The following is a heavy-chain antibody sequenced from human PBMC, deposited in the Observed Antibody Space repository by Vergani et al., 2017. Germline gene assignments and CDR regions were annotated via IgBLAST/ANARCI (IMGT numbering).Heavy chain of an antibody. CDR2: IYWDDDK. CDR1: GFSLSTSGVG. J-gene: IGHJ1*01. CDR3: AHSRDSPYYYDSSCYAFEYFQH. Sequence: QITLKESGPTLVKPTQTLTLTCTFSGFSLSTSGVGVGWFRQPPGKALEWLALIYWDDDKRYSPSLKSRLTITKDTSKNQVVLTMTNMDPVDTATYYCAHSRDSPYYYDSSCYAFEYFQHWGQGTLVTVSS. D-gene: IGHD3-22*01. V-gene: IGHV2-5*02.